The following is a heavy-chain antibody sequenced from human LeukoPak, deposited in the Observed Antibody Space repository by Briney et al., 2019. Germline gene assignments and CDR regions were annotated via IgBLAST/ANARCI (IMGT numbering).Heavy chain of an antibody. CDR3: AKDSSDYYGSGTYSASFQH. Sequence: PGRSLRLSCAASGFTFDDYAMRWVRQAPGKGLEWVSGISWSSDSIGYADSVKGRFTISRDNAKNSLCLQMHSLRTEDTAFYYCAKDSSDYYGSGTYSASFQHWGQGTLVTVSS. CDR1: GFTFDDYA. V-gene: IGHV3-9*01. D-gene: IGHD3-10*01. J-gene: IGHJ1*01. CDR2: ISWSSDSI.